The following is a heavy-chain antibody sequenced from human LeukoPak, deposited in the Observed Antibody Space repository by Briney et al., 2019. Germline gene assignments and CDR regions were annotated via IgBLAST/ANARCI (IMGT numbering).Heavy chain of an antibody. CDR1: GGSISSNY. D-gene: IGHD3-22*01. CDR3: ARVWLSSGSYWYFDF. J-gene: IGHJ2*01. V-gene: IGHV4-4*07. Sequence: SETLSLTCTVSGGSISSNYWSWIRQPAGKRLEYIGRIYSSGNTNYNPSLKSRVTMSVDTSKNQFSLLLHSVTAADTAVYYCARVWLSSGSYWYFDFWGRGRLVIVSS. CDR2: IYSSGNT.